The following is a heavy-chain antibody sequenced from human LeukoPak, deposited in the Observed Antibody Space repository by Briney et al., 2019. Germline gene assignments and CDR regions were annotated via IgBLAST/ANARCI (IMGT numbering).Heavy chain of an antibody. Sequence: PGGSLRLSCAASGFTFSSYAMHLVRQAPGKGLEWVAVISYDGSNKYYADSVKGRFTISRDNSKNTLYLQMNSLRAEDTAVYYCARDPYSGSFIDYWGQGTLVTVSS. D-gene: IGHD1-26*01. J-gene: IGHJ4*02. V-gene: IGHV3-30-3*01. CDR2: ISYDGSNK. CDR1: GFTFSSYA. CDR3: ARDPYSGSFIDY.